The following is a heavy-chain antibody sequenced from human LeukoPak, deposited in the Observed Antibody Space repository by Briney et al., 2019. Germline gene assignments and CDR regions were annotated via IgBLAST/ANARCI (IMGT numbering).Heavy chain of an antibody. CDR1: GGTFSSYA. CDR2: TIPIFGTA. D-gene: IGHD6-6*01. V-gene: IGHV1-69*05. CDR3: ARGTGGTIAARRWSDYYYYYMDV. J-gene: IGHJ6*03. Sequence: SVKVSCKASGGTFSSYAISWVRQAPGQGLEWMGGTIPIFGTANYAQKFQGRVTITTDESTSTAYMELSSLRSEDTAVYYCARGTGGTIAARRWSDYYYYYMDVWGKGTTVTVSS.